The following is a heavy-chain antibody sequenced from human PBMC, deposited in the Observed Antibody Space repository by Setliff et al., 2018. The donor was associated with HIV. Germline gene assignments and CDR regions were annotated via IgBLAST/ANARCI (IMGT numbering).Heavy chain of an antibody. V-gene: IGHV4-59*04. CDR3: ALRRYSSWARFDS. D-gene: IGHD2-21*01. CDR2: VYYSGST. CDR1: DSGTYY. Sequence: PSETLSLTCTVSDSGTYYWSWIRQPPGKGLEWIGTVYYSGSTYYNPSLKSRVTMSVDTSKNQFSLKLTSMTAADTAVYYCALRRYSSWARFDSWGQGTLVTVS. J-gene: IGHJ4*02.